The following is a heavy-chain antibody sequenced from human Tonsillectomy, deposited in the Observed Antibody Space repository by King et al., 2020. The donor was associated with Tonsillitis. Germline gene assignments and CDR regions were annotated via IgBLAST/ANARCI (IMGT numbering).Heavy chain of an antibody. V-gene: IGHV5-10-1*03. J-gene: IGHJ3*01. CDR1: GYSFTNYW. D-gene: IGHD1-7*01. Sequence: VQLVESGAEVKMPGESLTISCKGSGYSFTNYWISWVRKLPGKGLEWMGRIDPSDSYTNSSSSFQGHVTIAADKSGSTAYLQCSSLKASDTAIYYCARHDVELELDVFDFWGQGTVVTVSS. CDR3: ARHDVELELDVFDF. CDR2: IDPSDSYT.